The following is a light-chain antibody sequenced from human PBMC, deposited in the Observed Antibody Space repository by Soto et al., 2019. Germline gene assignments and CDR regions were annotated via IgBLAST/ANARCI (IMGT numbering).Light chain of an antibody. V-gene: IGKV4-1*01. Sequence: DIVMTQSPDSLAVSLGERATINCKSSQRVLYSSNNKNYLAWYQQKPGQPPKLLIYWASTRESGVPDRFSGSGSGTDFTLTISSLQAEDVAVYYCQQYYSTPWTCGQGTKVEIK. CDR2: WAS. CDR1: QRVLYSSNNKNY. CDR3: QQYYSTPWT. J-gene: IGKJ1*01.